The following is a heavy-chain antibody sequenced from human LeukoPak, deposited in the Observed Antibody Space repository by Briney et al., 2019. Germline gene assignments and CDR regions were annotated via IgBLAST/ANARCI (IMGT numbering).Heavy chain of an antibody. CDR3: ARVGMADAFDI. CDR2: IYYSGST. D-gene: IGHD1-14*01. Sequence: PSETLTLTCTVSGGSISSHYWSWIRQPPGKGLEWIGYIYYSGSTNYNPSLKSRVTISVDTSKNQFSLKLRSVTAADSAVYYCARVGMADAFDIWGQGTKVTVSS. CDR1: GGSISSHY. V-gene: IGHV4-59*11. J-gene: IGHJ3*02.